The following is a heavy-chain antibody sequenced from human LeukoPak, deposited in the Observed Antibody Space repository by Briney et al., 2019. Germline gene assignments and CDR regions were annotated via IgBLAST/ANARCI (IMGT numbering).Heavy chain of an antibody. CDR1: GYTFTRYY. J-gene: IGHJ4*02. D-gene: IGHD6-13*01. V-gene: IGHV1-2*02. CDR2: INPNTGDT. CDR3: ARKSMAAVGTFDY. Sequence: ASVKVSCKASGYTFTRYYLHWVRQAPGQGLEWMGWINPNTGDTRYAQKFQGRVTMTRDTSISTAYLELSRLRSDDTAVYYCARKSMAAVGTFDYWGQGTLVTVSS.